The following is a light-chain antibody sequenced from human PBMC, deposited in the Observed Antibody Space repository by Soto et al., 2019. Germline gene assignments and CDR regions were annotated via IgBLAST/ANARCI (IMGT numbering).Light chain of an antibody. V-gene: IGKV1-39*01. J-gene: IGKJ3*01. CDR2: GAS. Sequence: DIQMTQSPSSLSASVGDRVTITCRASQSISNYLNWYQQKPGKAPKLLIYGASTLQSGVPSRFSGSGSVTDFTLTISSLQPEDFATYYCQHGYSIVSFTFGPGTKVDIK. CDR1: QSISNY. CDR3: QHGYSIVSFT.